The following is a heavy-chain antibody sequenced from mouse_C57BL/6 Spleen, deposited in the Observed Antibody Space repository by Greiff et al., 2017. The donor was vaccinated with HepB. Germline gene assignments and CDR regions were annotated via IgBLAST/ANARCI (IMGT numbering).Heavy chain of an antibody. D-gene: IGHD2-12*01. CDR3: ADYSDYWFAY. CDR1: GYTFTSYW. J-gene: IGHJ3*01. Sequence: QVQLQQPGAELVKPGASVKLSCKASGYTFTSYWMHWVKQRPGQGLEWIGMIHPNSGSTNYNEKFKSKATLTEDKSSSTAYMQLSSLTSEDSAVYYCADYSDYWFAYWGQGTLVTVSA. V-gene: IGHV1-64*01. CDR2: IHPNSGST.